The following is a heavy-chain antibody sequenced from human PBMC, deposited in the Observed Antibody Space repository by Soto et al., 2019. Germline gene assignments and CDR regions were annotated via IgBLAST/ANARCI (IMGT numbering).Heavy chain of an antibody. J-gene: IGHJ6*02. CDR1: GFSLNTGGLG. V-gene: IGHV2-5*02. Sequence: QITLKGSGPTLVKPTQTLTLTCTFSGFSLNTGGLGVGWIRQPPGKALEWLALIYWDGDKRYSPSLQSRLSITKETANNQVVHTMTHRDPVDTATYYCVHSRCGGDCLRSYSSHNYYGMDVWGQGNTVTVSS. D-gene: IGHD2-21*02. CDR3: VHSRCGGDCLRSYSSHNYYGMDV. CDR2: IYWDGDK.